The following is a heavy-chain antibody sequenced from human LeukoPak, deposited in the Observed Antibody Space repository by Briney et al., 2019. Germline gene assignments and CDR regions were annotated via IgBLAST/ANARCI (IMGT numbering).Heavy chain of an antibody. Sequence: GGSLRLSCAASGFTFTNYAMTWVRQAPGKGLEWVSSIKASGDGTYYADSVKGRFTISRDNYRNSLYQQMNSLRTEDTAVYYCGRDPNGDYVGAFDFQRWGQGTLVTVSS. V-gene: IGHV3-23*01. D-gene: IGHD4-17*01. J-gene: IGHJ1*01. CDR2: IKASGDGT. CDR1: GFTFTNYA. CDR3: GRDPNGDYVGAFDFQR.